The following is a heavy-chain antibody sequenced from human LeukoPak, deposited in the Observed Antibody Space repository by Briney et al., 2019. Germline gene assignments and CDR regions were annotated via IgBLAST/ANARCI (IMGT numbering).Heavy chain of an antibody. V-gene: IGHV1-69*05. CDR2: IIPIFGTA. CDR1: GGTFSSYA. J-gene: IGHJ4*02. D-gene: IGHD5-18*01. Sequence: SVKVSCKASGGTFSSYAIRWVRQAPGQGLEWMGGIIPIFGTANYAQKFQGRVTITTDESTSTAYMELSSLRSEDTAVYYCARGGYSYGSFLDYWGQGTLVTVSS. CDR3: ARGGYSYGSFLDY.